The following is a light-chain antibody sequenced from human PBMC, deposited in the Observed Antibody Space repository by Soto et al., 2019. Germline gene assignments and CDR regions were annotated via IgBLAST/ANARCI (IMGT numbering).Light chain of an antibody. J-gene: IGKJ3*01. V-gene: IGKV3-11*01. Sequence: EIVLTQSPATLSLSPGERATLSCRASQSVSSYLAWYQQKPGQAPRLLIYDASNRATGIPARFIGSGSGTDFTLTISSLEPEDFAVYYCQQRSIWPFTFGPGTKVDIK. CDR1: QSVSSY. CDR2: DAS. CDR3: QQRSIWPFT.